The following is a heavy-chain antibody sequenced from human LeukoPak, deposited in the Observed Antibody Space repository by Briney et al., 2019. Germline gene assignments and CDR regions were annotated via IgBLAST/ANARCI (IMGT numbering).Heavy chain of an antibody. CDR3: VKMYDGY. CDR1: GLTFSNYD. D-gene: IGHD3-3*01. J-gene: IGHJ4*02. Sequence: PGGSRRLSCSASGLTFSNYDMHWVRQAPGKGLEYVSAINNNGGRTYYADSVKGRFTVSRDNPKNTLYLQMSSLRAEDTAVYYCVKMYDGYWGQGTLVTVSS. CDR2: INNNGGRT. V-gene: IGHV3-64D*06.